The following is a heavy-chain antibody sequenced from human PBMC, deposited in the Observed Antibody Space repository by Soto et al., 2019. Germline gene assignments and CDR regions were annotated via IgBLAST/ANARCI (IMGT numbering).Heavy chain of an antibody. V-gene: IGHV3-7*01. J-gene: IGHJ3*02. CDR1: GFTFSSYW. CDR2: IKQDGSEK. Sequence: GGSLRLSCAASGFTFSSYWMSWVRQAPGKGLEWVANIKQDGSEKYYVDSVKGRFTISRDNAKNSLYLQMNSLRAEDTAVYYCARDSQPVYYYGPPGDIWGQGTMVTVSS. D-gene: IGHD3-10*01. CDR3: ARDSQPVYYYGPPGDI.